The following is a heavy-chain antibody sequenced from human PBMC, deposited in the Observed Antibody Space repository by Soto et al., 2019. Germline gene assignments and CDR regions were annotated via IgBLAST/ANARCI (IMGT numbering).Heavy chain of an antibody. Sequence: GGSLRLSCAASGFAFSTFTMDWVRQAPGKGLEWVSSIGTRGDIYYADSGKGRFTISRDNAKNSLSLQMNSLRAEDTGVYYCAREETAWPLAYGLDVWGQGTTVTVSS. CDR2: IGTRGDI. CDR3: AREETAWPLAYGLDV. D-gene: IGHD2-21*02. CDR1: GFAFSTFT. V-gene: IGHV3-21*01. J-gene: IGHJ6*02.